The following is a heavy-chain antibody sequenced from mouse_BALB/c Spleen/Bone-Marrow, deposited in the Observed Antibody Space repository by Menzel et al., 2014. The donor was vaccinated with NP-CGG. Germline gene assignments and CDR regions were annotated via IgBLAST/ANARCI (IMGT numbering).Heavy chain of an antibody. CDR1: GFTFSSYY. V-gene: IGHV5-6-2*01. CDR2: INSNGGST. CDR3: ARRGWDGYFDY. D-gene: IGHD4-1*01. J-gene: IGHJ2*01. Sequence: EVMLVESGGGLVKLGGSLILSCAASGFTFSSYYMSWVRQTPEKRLELVAAINSNGGSTYYPDTVKGLFTISRDNAKNTLYLQMSSLKSEDTALYYCARRGWDGYFDYWGQGTTLTVSS.